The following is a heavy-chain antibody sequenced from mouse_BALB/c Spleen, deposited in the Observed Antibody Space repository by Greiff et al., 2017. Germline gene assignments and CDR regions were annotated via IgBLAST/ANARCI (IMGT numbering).Heavy chain of an antibody. Sequence: QVQLQQSGAELARPGASVKMSCKASGYTFTSYTMHWVKQRPGQGLEWIGYINPSSGYTNYNQKFKDKATLTADKSSSTAYMQLSSLTSEDSAVYYCARKYGNPYAMDYWGQGTSVTVSS. CDR3: ARKYGNPYAMDY. D-gene: IGHD2-10*02. J-gene: IGHJ4*01. CDR1: GYTFTSYT. V-gene: IGHV1-4*01. CDR2: INPSSGYT.